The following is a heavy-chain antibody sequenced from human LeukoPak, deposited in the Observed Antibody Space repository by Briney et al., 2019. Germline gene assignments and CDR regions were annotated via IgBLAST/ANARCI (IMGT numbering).Heavy chain of an antibody. J-gene: IGHJ4*02. CDR2: INPNSGGT. D-gene: IGHD6-6*01. Sequence: ASVTVSCKASGYTFTGYYMHWVRQAPGQGLEWMGWINPNSGGTNYAQKFQGRVTMTRDTSISTAYMELSRLRSDDTAVYYCARDLKAARSYYDYWGQGTLVTVSS. CDR3: ARDLKAARSYYDY. CDR1: GYTFTGYY. V-gene: IGHV1-2*02.